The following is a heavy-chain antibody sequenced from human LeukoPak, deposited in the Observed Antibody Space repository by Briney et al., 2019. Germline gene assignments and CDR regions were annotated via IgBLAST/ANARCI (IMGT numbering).Heavy chain of an antibody. CDR2: ISGSGDST. D-gene: IGHD1-1*01. J-gene: IGHJ4*02. V-gene: IGHV3-23*01. CDR1: GFTFSNYA. CDR3: VPKGNEGY. Sequence: GGSLRLSCAASGFTFSNYAMSWVRQTPGKGLEWVSSISGSGDSTYYADSVKGRFTISRDNSKNTLYLQMSSLRVEDTAVYYCVPKGNEGYWGQGTLVTVSS.